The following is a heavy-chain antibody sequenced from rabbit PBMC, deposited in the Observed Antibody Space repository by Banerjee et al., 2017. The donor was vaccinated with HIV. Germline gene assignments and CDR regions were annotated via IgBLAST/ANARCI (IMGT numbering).Heavy chain of an antibody. V-gene: IGHV1S45*01. D-gene: IGHD4-1*01. Sequence: QEQLEESGGDLVKPEGSLTLTCTASGFSFSNKYVMCWVRQAPGKGLEWIACIYTDSSGSTYYASWAKGRFTITRSTSLNTVTLQMTSLTAADTATYFCARDLAGVIGWNFNLWGPGTLVTVS. CDR2: IYTDSSGST. CDR3: ARDLAGVIGWNFNL. J-gene: IGHJ4*01. CDR1: GFSFSNKYV.